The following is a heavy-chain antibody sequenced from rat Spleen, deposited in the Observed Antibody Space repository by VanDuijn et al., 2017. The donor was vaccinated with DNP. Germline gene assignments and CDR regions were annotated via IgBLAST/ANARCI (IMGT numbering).Heavy chain of an antibody. D-gene: IGHD1-4*01. Sequence: QVQLKESGPGLVQPSQTLSLTCTVSGFSLTSYGVSWVRQPPGKGLEWMGVMWSDGDTSYNSALKSRLSISRDTSKSQVFLKMNSLQTEDTATYYCASLTRGAMDAWGQGTSVTVSS. V-gene: IGHV2-32*01. J-gene: IGHJ4*01. CDR2: MWSDGDT. CDR3: ASLTRGAMDA. CDR1: GFSLTSYG.